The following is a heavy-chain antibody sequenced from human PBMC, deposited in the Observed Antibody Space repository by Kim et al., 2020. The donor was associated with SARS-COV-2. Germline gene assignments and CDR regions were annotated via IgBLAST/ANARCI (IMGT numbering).Heavy chain of an antibody. CDR3: ARELYSSGWYWFDP. D-gene: IGHD6-19*01. Sequence: KFQGSGTITRDTSASTAYMELSSLRSEDTAVYYCARELYSSGWYWFDPWGQGTLVTVSS. V-gene: IGHV1-3*01. J-gene: IGHJ5*02.